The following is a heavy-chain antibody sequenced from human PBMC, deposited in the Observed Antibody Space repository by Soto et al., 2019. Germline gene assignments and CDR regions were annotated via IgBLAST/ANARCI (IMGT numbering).Heavy chain of an antibody. Sequence: PGGSLRLSCAASGFTFSGSAMHWVRQASGKGLEWVGRIRRKDNSYATAYAASVKGRFTISRDDSKNTAYPQMNSLKTEDTDVYYCTRRKIASTAMGGGIYYYYGMDVWGHGTLVAVSS. D-gene: IGHD5-18*01. CDR2: IRRKDNSYAT. J-gene: IGHJ6*02. V-gene: IGHV3-73*01. CDR3: TRRKIASTAMGGGIYYYYGMDV. CDR1: GFTFSGSA.